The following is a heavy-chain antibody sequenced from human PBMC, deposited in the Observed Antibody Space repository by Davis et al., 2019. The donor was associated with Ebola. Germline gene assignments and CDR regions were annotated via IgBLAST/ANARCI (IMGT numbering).Heavy chain of an antibody. CDR2: ISVSGGST. J-gene: IGHJ6*04. Sequence: GESLKISCTASGFTFSNYAMSWVRQAPGKGLEWVSAISVSGGSTYYADSVTGRFTISRDNAKNSLYLQMNNLRAEDTAVYFCARSNVWGKGTTVTVSS. V-gene: IGHV3-23*01. CDR3: ARSNV. CDR1: GFTFSNYA.